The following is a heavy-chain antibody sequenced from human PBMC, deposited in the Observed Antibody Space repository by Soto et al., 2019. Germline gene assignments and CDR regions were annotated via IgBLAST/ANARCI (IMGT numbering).Heavy chain of an antibody. J-gene: IGHJ6*02. CDR1: GFTFSSYG. CDR2: IWYDGSNK. Sequence: QVQLVESGGGVVQPGRSLRLSCAASGFTFSSYGMHWVRQAPGKGLEWVAVIWYDGSNKYYADSVKGRFTISRDNSKKTLYLQMNSLRAEDTAVYYCASYYYGSGSYYRVDGMDVWGQGTTVTVSS. V-gene: IGHV3-33*01. D-gene: IGHD3-10*01. CDR3: ASYYYGSGSYYRVDGMDV.